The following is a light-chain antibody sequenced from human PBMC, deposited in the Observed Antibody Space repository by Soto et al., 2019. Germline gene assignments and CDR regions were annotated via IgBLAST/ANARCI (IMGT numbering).Light chain of an antibody. V-gene: IGKV3-15*01. CDR3: QQYNKWPIT. CDR2: GAS. J-gene: IGKJ5*01. CDR1: QSVSSSY. Sequence: EIVLTQSPGTLSLSPGEKATLSCRASQSVSSSYLAWYQQKRGQAPRVXIYGASTRATGIPVRFSGGGSGTEFTLTISSLQSEDSEFYYCQQYNKWPITFGQGTRLEIK.